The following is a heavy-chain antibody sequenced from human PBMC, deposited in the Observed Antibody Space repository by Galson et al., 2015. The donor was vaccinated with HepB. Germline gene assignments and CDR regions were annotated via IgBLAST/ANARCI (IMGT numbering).Heavy chain of an antibody. CDR3: ASVQGRSGSIFYYYGMDV. J-gene: IGHJ6*02. Sequence: SVKVSCKASGGTFSNYVISWVRQAPGQGLEWMGGIPPMFGTANYAQRFQGRVTITADESTSTVFMELSSLRSEDTAVYYCASVQGRSGSIFYYYGMDVWGQGTTVIASS. CDR2: IPPMFGTA. CDR1: GGTFSNYV. D-gene: IGHD3-10*01. V-gene: IGHV1-69*13.